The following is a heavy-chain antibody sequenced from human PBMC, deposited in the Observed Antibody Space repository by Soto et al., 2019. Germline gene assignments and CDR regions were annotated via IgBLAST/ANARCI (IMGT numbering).Heavy chain of an antibody. V-gene: IGHV3-33*01. CDR1: GFTFSSYG. J-gene: IGHJ6*02. D-gene: IGHD6-13*01. Sequence: PGGSLGLSCAASGFTFSSYGVHWVRQAPGKGLEWVAVIWYDGSNKYYADSVKGRFTISRDNSKNTLYLQMNSLRAEDTAVYYCARGGVLSSSWYVDYGMDVWGQGTTVTVSS. CDR2: IWYDGSNK. CDR3: ARGGVLSSSWYVDYGMDV.